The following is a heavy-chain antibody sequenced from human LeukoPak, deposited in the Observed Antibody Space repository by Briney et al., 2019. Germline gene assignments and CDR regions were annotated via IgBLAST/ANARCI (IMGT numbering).Heavy chain of an antibody. CDR3: ARDRGDGYNYEYVDY. D-gene: IGHD5-24*01. J-gene: IGHJ4*02. CDR1: GFTFSDYY. V-gene: IGHV3-11*01. CDR2: ISSSGSTI. Sequence: GGSLRLSCAASGFTFSDYYMSWIRQAPGKGLEWVSCISSSGSTIYYADSVKGRFTISRDNAKNSLYLQMNSLRAEDTAVYYCARDRGDGYNYEYVDYWGQGTLVTVSS.